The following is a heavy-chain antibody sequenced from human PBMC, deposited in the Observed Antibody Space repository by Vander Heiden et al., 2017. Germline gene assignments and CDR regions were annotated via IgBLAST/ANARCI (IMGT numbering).Heavy chain of an antibody. J-gene: IGHJ4*02. V-gene: IGHV3-33*01. Sequence: QVQLVESGGGVVQPGRSLRLSCAASGFTFSSYGMHWVRQAPGKGLEWVAVIWYDGRKKYYADSVKGRFTISRDNSKNTLYLKMNSLRAEDTAVYYCASDYGGNFNWGQGTLVTVSS. CDR1: GFTFSSYG. D-gene: IGHD4-17*01. CDR2: IWYDGRKK. CDR3: ASDYGGNFN.